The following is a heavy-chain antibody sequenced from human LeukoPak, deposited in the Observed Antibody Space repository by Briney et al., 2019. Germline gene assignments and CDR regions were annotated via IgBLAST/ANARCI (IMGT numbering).Heavy chain of an antibody. CDR1: GYTFTSNY. V-gene: IGHV1-46*01. D-gene: IGHD6-19*01. CDR2: IYPRDGST. Sequence: ASVKVSCKASGYTFTSNYIHWVRQAPGQGLEWMGMIYPRDGSTSYAQKFQGRVTVTRDTSTSTVHMELSGLRSEDTAVYYCARDQEGCDYWGQGTLVTVSS. CDR3: ARDQEGCDY. J-gene: IGHJ4*02.